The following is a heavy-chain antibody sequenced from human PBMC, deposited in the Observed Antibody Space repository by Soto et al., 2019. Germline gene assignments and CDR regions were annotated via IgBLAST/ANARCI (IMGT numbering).Heavy chain of an antibody. J-gene: IGHJ6*03. Sequence: PQGKGLEGIGEINHSGSTNYNPSLKSRVTISVDTSKNQFSLKLSSVTAADTAVYYCARDRNRYYYYMDVWGKGTTVTVSS. V-gene: IGHV4-34*01. CDR3: ARDRNRYYYYMDV. CDR2: INHSGST.